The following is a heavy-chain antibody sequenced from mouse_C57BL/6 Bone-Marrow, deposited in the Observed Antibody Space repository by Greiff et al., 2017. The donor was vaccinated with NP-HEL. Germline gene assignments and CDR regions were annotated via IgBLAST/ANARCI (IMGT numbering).Heavy chain of an antibody. CDR1: GYTFTSYW. CDR3: ARRDSSGFTFAY. V-gene: IGHV1-52*01. J-gene: IGHJ3*01. Sequence: VQLQQPGAELVRPGSSVKLSCKASGYTFTSYWMHWVKQRPIQGLEWIGNIDPSDSETHYNQKFKDKATLTVDKSSSTAYMQLSSLTSEDSAVDYCARRDSSGFTFAYWGQGTLVTVSA. D-gene: IGHD3-2*02. CDR2: IDPSDSET.